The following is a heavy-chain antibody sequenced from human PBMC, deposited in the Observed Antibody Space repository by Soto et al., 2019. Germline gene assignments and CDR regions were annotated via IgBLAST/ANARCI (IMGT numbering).Heavy chain of an antibody. J-gene: IGHJ5*02. Sequence: GGSLRLSCAASGFTFSSYSMNWVRQAPGKGLEWVSYISSSSSTIYYADSVKGRFTISRDNAKNSLYLQINSLRDEDTAVYYCARHSQLGYCSSTSCPVGFDPWGQGTLVTVSS. V-gene: IGHV3-48*02. CDR3: ARHSQLGYCSSTSCPVGFDP. CDR1: GFTFSSYS. CDR2: ISSSSSTI. D-gene: IGHD2-2*01.